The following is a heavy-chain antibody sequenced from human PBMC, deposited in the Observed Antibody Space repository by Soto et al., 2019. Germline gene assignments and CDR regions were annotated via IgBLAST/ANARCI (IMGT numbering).Heavy chain of an antibody. J-gene: IGHJ4*02. CDR3: ARVPTYYDFWSGYYDY. V-gene: IGHV3-48*02. CDR1: GFTFSSYS. CDR2: ISSSSSTI. D-gene: IGHD3-3*01. Sequence: EVQLVESGGGLVQPGGSLRLSCAASGFTFSSYSMNWVRQAPGKGLEWVSYISSSSSTIYYADSVKGRFTISRDNAKNSLYLQMNSLRDEDTAVYYYARVPTYYDFWSGYYDYWGQGTLVTVSS.